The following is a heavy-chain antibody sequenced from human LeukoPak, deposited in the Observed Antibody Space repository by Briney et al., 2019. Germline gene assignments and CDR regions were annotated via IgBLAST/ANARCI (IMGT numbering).Heavy chain of an antibody. J-gene: IGHJ6*02. CDR3: ARDPRGIAVADNYYYYGMDV. V-gene: IGHV3-30-3*01. CDR1: GGTFSSYA. Sequence: SCKASGGTFSSYAMHWVRQAPGKGLEWVAVISYDGSNKYYADSVKGRFTISRDNSKNTLYLQMNSLRAEDTAVYYCARDPRGIAVADNYYYYGMDVWGQGTTVTVSS. CDR2: ISYDGSNK. D-gene: IGHD6-19*01.